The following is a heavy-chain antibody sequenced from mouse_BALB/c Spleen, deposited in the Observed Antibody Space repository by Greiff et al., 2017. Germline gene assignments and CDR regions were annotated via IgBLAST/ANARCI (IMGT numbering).Heavy chain of an antibody. V-gene: IGHV3-6*02. CDR2: ISYDGSN. CDR1: GYSITSGYY. Sequence: EVKLMESGPGLVKPSQSLSLTCSVTGYSITSGYYWNWIRQFPGNKLEWMGYISYDGSNNYNPSLKNRISITRDTSKNQFFLKLNSVTTEDTATYYCARALLHYYAMDYWGQGTSVTVSS. J-gene: IGHJ4*01. CDR3: ARALLHYYAMDY.